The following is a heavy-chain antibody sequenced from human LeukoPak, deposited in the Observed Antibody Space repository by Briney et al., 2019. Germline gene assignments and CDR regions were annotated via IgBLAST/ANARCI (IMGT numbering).Heavy chain of an antibody. J-gene: IGHJ4*02. D-gene: IGHD3-9*01. CDR2: INYSGST. Sequence: SETLSLTCAVYGGSFSGYYWSWIRQPPGKGLEWIGEINYSGSTNYNPSLKSRVTISVDTSKNQFSLKLSSVTAADTAVYYCASYDILTGFDYWGQGTLVTVSS. V-gene: IGHV4-34*01. CDR1: GGSFSGYY. CDR3: ASYDILTGFDY.